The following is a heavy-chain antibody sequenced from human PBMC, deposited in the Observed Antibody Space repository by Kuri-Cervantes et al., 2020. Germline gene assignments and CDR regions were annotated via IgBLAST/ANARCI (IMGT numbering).Heavy chain of an antibody. J-gene: IGHJ4*02. CDR2: IYYSGST. CDR1: GGSISSSSYY. CDR3: ASRPYYYDSSGVDY. Sequence: SETLSLTCTVSGGSISSSSYYWGWIRQPPGKGLEWIGSIYYSGSTYYNPSLKSRVTISVDTSKNQFSLKLSSVTAADTAVYYCASRPYYYDSSGVDYWGQGTLVTVSS. V-gene: IGHV4-39*01. D-gene: IGHD3-22*01.